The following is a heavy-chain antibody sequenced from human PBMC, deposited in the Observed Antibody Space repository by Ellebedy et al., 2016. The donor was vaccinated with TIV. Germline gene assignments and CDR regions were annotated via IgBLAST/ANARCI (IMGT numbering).Heavy chain of an antibody. CDR2: VPGTGSST. Sequence: GESLKISCAASGFSLRNYAISWVRQAPGKGLEWVSGVPGTGSSTFYAESVKGRFTISRDNAKNSLYLQMNSLRAEDTAVYYCARGEGSDHWLIDYWGQGTLVTVSS. CDR3: ARGEGSDHWLIDY. V-gene: IGHV3-23*01. CDR1: GFSLRNYA. D-gene: IGHD3-16*01. J-gene: IGHJ4*02.